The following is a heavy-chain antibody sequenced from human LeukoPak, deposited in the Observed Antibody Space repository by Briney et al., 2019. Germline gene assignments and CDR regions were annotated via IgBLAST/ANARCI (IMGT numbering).Heavy chain of an antibody. D-gene: IGHD2-2*03. CDR1: GGSISSYY. CDR2: IYYCGST. V-gene: IGHV4-59*01. J-gene: IGHJ4*02. Sequence: SETLSLTCTVSGGSISSYYGSWIRQPPGKAREWLGYIYYCGSTNYNPSLKSPVTISVDTPKTQFSLKLRSVTAADAAVYYCARDGGYCGSTNCYDNWGQGTLVTVSS. CDR3: ARDGGYCGSTNCYDN.